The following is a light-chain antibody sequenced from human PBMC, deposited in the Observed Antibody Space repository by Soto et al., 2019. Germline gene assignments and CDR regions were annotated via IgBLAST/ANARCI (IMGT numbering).Light chain of an antibody. J-gene: IGKJ1*01. CDR3: QQYNKWTPPTWT. Sequence: EVVMTQSPATLSVSPGERATLSCRASQSVSSNLAWYQQKPGQAPRLLIYGASTRATGIPARFSGSGSGTEFTLTISSLQSEDFAVYYCQQYNKWTPPTWTFGQGTKVEIK. CDR2: GAS. V-gene: IGKV3-15*01. CDR1: QSVSSN.